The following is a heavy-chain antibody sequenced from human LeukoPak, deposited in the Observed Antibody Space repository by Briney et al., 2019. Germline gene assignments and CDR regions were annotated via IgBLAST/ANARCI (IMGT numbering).Heavy chain of an antibody. D-gene: IGHD3-3*01. CDR1: GYTFTGYY. CDR2: INPNSGGT. V-gene: IGHV1-2*02. CDR3: ARFWSGGPRKLTSDYYYYYMDV. Sequence: ASVKVSCKASGYTFTGYYMHWVRQAPGQGLEWMGWINPNSGGTNYAQKFQGRVTMTRDTSISTAYMELSRLRSDDTAVYYCARFWSGGPRKLTSDYYYYYMDVWGKGTTVTVSS. J-gene: IGHJ6*03.